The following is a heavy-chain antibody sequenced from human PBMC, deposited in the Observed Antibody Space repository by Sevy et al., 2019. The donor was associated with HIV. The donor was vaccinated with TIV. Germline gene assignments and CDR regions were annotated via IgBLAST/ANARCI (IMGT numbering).Heavy chain of an antibody. Sequence: GGSQRLSCAASGFPFSSYSFYWVRQAPGKGLEYVSAIGSDGETTLYASSVKGRFTISRDNSKNTVFLQMGRLRSEDMGVYYCARDSGTYQAFDLWGRGTMVTVSS. CDR3: ARDSGTYQAFDL. CDR1: GFPFSSYS. CDR2: IGSDGETT. V-gene: IGHV3-64*01. J-gene: IGHJ3*01. D-gene: IGHD1-26*01.